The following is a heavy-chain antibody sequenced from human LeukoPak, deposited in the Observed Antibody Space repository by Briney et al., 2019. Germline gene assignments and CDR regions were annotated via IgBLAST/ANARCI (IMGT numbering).Heavy chain of an antibody. J-gene: IGHJ5*02. D-gene: IGHD6-13*01. CDR3: ARDGPYSSSWYWFDP. CDR1: VDTFTSYG. V-gene: IGHV1-18*01. CDR2: VSAYNGNT. Sequence: ASVKVSCKASVDTFTSYGISWGRHAPGQGREWMGWVSAYNGNTNYAQTLQGRVTMTTDTSTSTAYMELRSLRSEDTAVYYCARDGPYSSSWYWFDPWGQGTLVTVSS.